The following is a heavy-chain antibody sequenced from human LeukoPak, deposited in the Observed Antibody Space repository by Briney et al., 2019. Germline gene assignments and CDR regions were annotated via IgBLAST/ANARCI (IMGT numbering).Heavy chain of an antibody. CDR3: ARGFYGAGSHFDY. D-gene: IGHD3-10*01. Sequence: NPSQTLSLTCAVSGGSISSGDFPWSWIRQPPGKGLEWIGYIFHTGHTSYNPSLKSRVTISVDVSKNQLSLRLTSVTAADTAVYYCARGFYGAGSHFDYWGQGTLVTVSS. V-gene: IGHV4-30-2*01. J-gene: IGHJ4*02. CDR2: IFHTGHT. CDR1: GGSISSGDFP.